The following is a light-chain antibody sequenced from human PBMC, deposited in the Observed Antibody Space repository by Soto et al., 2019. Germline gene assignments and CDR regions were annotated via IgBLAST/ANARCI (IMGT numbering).Light chain of an antibody. CDR1: SSDIGGYNY. Sequence: QSVLXQPPSASGSPGQSVTISCTGTSSDIGGYNYVSWYQQHPGKAPKLIIYDVKKRPSGIPDRFSGSKSGNTASLTVSGLQAEDEADYYCSSYAGTNNFDVFGNGTKVTVL. J-gene: IGLJ1*01. CDR3: SSYAGTNNFDV. CDR2: DVK. V-gene: IGLV2-8*01.